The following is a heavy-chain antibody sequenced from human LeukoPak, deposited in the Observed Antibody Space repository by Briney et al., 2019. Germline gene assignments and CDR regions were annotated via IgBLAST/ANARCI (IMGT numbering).Heavy chain of an antibody. V-gene: IGHV4-61*02. Sequence: SETLSLTCTVSGGSISGGSYYWSWIRQPAGKGLEWIGRIYTSGSTNYDPSLKSRVTISVDTSKNQFSLKLSSVTAADTAVYYCARVRGVATSYWGQGTLVTVSS. CDR3: ARVRGVATSY. J-gene: IGHJ4*02. CDR1: GGSISGGSYY. D-gene: IGHD3-10*01. CDR2: IYTSGST.